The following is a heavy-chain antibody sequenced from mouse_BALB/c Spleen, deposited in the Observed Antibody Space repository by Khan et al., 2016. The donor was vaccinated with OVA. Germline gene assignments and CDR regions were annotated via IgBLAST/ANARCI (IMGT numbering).Heavy chain of an antibody. Sequence: VQLVESGAELARPGASVKMSCKASGYSFTSHTMHWVKQRPGQGLEWIGYINPRSGYTNYNQKFNDKATLTADKSSSTAYMQLSSLTSEDSAVYYCARRRTGYALDYWGQGTSVTVSS. J-gene: IGHJ4*01. CDR2: INPRSGYT. CDR3: ARRRTGYALDY. CDR1: GYSFTSHT. V-gene: IGHV1-4*01.